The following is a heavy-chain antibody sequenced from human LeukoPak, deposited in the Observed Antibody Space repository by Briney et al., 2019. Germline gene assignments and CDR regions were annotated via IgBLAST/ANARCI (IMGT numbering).Heavy chain of an antibody. CDR2: IYYSGYT. D-gene: IGHD3-10*01. CDR3: VRGPYGSGISNWFDP. CDR1: GGSISSSSSY. V-gene: IGHV4-61*05. J-gene: IGHJ5*02. Sequence: SETLSLTCSVSGGSISSSSSYWGWIRQPPGKGLEWIGYIYYSGYTNYNPSLQSRVTVSVDTSKNQFSLRLTSVSAADTAVYYCVRGPYGSGISNWFDPWGQGTQVIVSS.